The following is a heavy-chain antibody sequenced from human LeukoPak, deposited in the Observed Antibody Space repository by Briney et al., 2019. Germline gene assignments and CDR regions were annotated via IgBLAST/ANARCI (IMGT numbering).Heavy chain of an antibody. CDR3: ARLRGYSYGYEEGYYFAY. CDR2: INPNIGGT. V-gene: IGHV1-2*06. J-gene: IGHJ4*02. Sequence: GASVKVSCKASGYTFTGYYMHWVRQAPGHGLEWMGRINPNIGGTNYAQKFQGRVTMTRDPSISTAYMELSRLSSDDTAVYYCARLRGYSYGYEEGYYFAYWGQGTLVTVSS. D-gene: IGHD5-18*01. CDR1: GYTFTGYY.